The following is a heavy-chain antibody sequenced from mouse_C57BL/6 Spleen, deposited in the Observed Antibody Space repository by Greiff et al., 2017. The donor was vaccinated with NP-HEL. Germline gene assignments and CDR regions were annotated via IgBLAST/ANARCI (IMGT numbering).Heavy chain of an antibody. CDR2: IHPNSGST. CDR1: GYTFTSYW. J-gene: IGHJ4*01. D-gene: IGHD1-1*01. CDR3: ASSPITSAVRYATYY. V-gene: IGHV1-64*01. Sequence: QVQLQQPGAELVKPGASVKLSCKASGYTFTSYWMHWVKQRPGQGLEWSGMIHPNSGSTNYNEKFKSKATLTVDKSSTTAYMQLSSLTSDDSAVYYCASSPITSAVRYATYYWGHGTSVTVSS.